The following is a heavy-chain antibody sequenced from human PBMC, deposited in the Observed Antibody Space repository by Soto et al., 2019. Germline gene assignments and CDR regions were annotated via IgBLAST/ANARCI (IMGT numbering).Heavy chain of an antibody. CDR2: VNPNTGDT. CDR3: ARQLEYYAGDWYTEPRNY. V-gene: IGHV1-2*02. Sequence: ASVKFAWKASGYSFTVDYIHWVRQAPGQGLECMGWVNPNTGDTKYAQKFQGTVTMTRGTXXTXXXMXPXXLRXDDTAVYYCARQLEYYAGDWYTEPRNYWG. D-gene: IGHD2-21*02. CDR1: GYSFTVDY. J-gene: IGHJ4*01.